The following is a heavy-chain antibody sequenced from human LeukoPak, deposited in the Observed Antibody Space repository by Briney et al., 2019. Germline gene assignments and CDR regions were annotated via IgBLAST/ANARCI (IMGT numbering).Heavy chain of an antibody. CDR2: INARNGDT. J-gene: IGHJ1*01. D-gene: IGHD6-13*01. Sequence: ASVKVSCKASGYTFTSYYMHWVRQAPGRGLEWVGWINARNGDTNYAQKFQGRVILTRDTSITTSYMEVISLTSDDTAVYYCARDSLASAGMRFWGQGTLVIVSS. V-gene: IGHV1-2*02. CDR3: ARDSLASAGMRF. CDR1: GYTFTSYY.